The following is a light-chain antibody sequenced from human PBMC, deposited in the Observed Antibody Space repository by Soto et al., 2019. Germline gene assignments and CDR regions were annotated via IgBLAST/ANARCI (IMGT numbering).Light chain of an antibody. CDR1: SSDVGGYNY. CDR2: DVS. Sequence: QSVLTQPASVSGSPGQSITISCTGTSSDVGGYNYVPWYQQHPGKAPKLMIYDVSNRPSGVSNRFSGSKSGNTASLTISGLQAEDEADYYCSSYTSSSTNYVFGTGTKVTVL. V-gene: IGLV2-14*01. J-gene: IGLJ1*01. CDR3: SSYTSSSTNYV.